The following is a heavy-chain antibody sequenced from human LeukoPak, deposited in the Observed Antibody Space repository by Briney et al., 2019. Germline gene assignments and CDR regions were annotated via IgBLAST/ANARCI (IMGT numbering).Heavy chain of an antibody. CDR2: IWYDGSHR. CDR3: VRDNAAADGALDY. Sequence: PRRSLRLSCVASGFTFSSHGMHWVRRAQARGLEGGAVIWYDGSHRYYPDSVKGRFTISRDNSKNTLFLQMDSLRVDDTAVYYCVRDNAAADGALDYWGQGSLVTVSS. V-gene: IGHV3-33*01. D-gene: IGHD5-24*01. CDR1: GFTFSSHG. J-gene: IGHJ4*02.